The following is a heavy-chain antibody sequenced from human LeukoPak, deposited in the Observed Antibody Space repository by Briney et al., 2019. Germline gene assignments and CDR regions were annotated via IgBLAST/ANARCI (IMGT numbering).Heavy chain of an antibody. CDR3: ARDSPMRSELRAYYYYYMDV. J-gene: IGHJ6*03. Sequence: SQTLSLTCTVSGGSISSGSYYWSWIRQPAGKGLEWIGRIYTSGSTNYNPSLKSRVTISVVTSKNQFSLRLSSVTAADTAVYYCARDSPMRSELRAYYYYYMDVWGKGTTVTVSS. CDR2: IYTSGST. V-gene: IGHV4-61*02. CDR1: GGSISSGSYY. D-gene: IGHD1-14*01.